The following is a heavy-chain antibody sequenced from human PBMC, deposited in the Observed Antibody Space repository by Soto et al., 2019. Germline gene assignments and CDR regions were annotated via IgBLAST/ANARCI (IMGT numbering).Heavy chain of an antibody. Sequence: PGESPKISCKGSGYSFAGYWITWVRQKPGKGLEWMGRIDPSDSQTYYSPSFRGHVTISVTKSITTVFLQWSSLRASDTAMYYCARQIYDSDTGPNFQYYFDSWGKGTPVKVS. CDR3: ARQIYDSDTGPNFQYYFDS. D-gene: IGHD3-22*01. CDR2: IDPSDSQT. V-gene: IGHV5-10-1*01. CDR1: GYSFAGYW. J-gene: IGHJ4*02.